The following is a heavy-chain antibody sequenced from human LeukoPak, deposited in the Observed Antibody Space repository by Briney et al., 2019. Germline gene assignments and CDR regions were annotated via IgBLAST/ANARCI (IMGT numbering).Heavy chain of an antibody. CDR1: GGSISSYY. Sequence: SETLSLTCTVSGGSISSYYWSWIRQPPGKGLEWIGYIYYSGSTNYNPSLKSRVTISVDTSKNQFSLKLTSVTAADTAVYYCARDSSYDILTGYRWFDPWGQGTQVTVSS. CDR3: ARDSSYDILTGYRWFDP. D-gene: IGHD3-9*01. CDR2: IYYSGST. V-gene: IGHV4-59*01. J-gene: IGHJ5*02.